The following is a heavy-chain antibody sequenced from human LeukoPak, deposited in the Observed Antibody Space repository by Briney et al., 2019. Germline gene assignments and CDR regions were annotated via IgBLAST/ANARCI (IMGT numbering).Heavy chain of an antibody. D-gene: IGHD3-16*01. CDR3: GRAFPPLRTSSAGDL. V-gene: IGHV3-21*01. CDR2: ISVRSSHI. Sequence: GGALRLSCSASGFSFSDYDMNWVRQAPGKGLEWVSAISVRSSHIYYGASVKGRFTISRDNAKNSLYLQMDSLGVEDTAVYYCGRAFPPLRTSSAGDLWGQGTLVIVSS. J-gene: IGHJ1*01. CDR1: GFSFSDYD.